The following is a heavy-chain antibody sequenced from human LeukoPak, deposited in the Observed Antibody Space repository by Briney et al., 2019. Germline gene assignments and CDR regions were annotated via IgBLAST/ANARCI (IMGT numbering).Heavy chain of an antibody. CDR1: GGTFSSYA. D-gene: IGHD1-26*01. Sequence: ASVKVSCKASGGTFSSYAISWVRQAPGQGLEWMGRIIPILGIANYAQRFQGRVTITADKSTSTAYIELSSLRSEGTAVYYCARANLSGGSPGGLYYYYYYGMDVWGQGTTVTVSS. CDR3: ARANLSGGSPGGLYYYYYYGMDV. V-gene: IGHV1-69*04. J-gene: IGHJ6*02. CDR2: IIPILGIA.